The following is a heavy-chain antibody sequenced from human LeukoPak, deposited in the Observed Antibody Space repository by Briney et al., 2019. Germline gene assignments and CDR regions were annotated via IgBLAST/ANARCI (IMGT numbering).Heavy chain of an antibody. D-gene: IGHD3-22*01. CDR2: IKQDGGEI. Sequence: GGSLRLSCAASGFTFSRYWMSWVRQVPRKGLEWVANIKQDGGEIYYVDSVKGRFTISRDNAKNSLYLQMKSLRAEDTAVYYCARDKGDYDSSGSLFVFGGQGTKVTVSS. CDR1: GFTFSRYW. CDR3: ARDKGDYDSSGSLFVF. V-gene: IGHV3-7*03. J-gene: IGHJ4*02.